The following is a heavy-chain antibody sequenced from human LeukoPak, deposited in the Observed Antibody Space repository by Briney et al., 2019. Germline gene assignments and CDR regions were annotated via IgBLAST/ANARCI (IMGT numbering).Heavy chain of an antibody. CDR3: ARGGGIAAAGDFDY. V-gene: IGHV4-38-2*02. Sequence: KTSETLSLTCTVSGYSISSGYYWGWIRQPPGKGLAWIGSIYHSGSTYYNPSLKSRVTISVDTSKNQFSLKLSSVTAADTAVYYCARGGGIAAAGDFDYWGQGTLVTVSS. CDR2: IYHSGST. J-gene: IGHJ4*02. D-gene: IGHD6-13*01. CDR1: GYSISSGYY.